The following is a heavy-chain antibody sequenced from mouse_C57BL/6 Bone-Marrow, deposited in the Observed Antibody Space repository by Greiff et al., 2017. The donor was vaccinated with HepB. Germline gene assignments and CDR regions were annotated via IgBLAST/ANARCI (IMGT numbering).Heavy chain of an antibody. Sequence: VQLKESGPELVKPGASVKMSCKASGYTFTDYNMHWVKQSHGKSLEWIGYINPNNGGTSYNQKFKGKATLTVNKSSSTAYMELRSLTSEDSAVYYCARAAVGRYYYAMDYWGQGTSVTVSS. CDR3: ARAAVGRYYYAMDY. CDR2: INPNNGGT. CDR1: GYTFTDYN. V-gene: IGHV1-22*01. J-gene: IGHJ4*01. D-gene: IGHD4-1*01.